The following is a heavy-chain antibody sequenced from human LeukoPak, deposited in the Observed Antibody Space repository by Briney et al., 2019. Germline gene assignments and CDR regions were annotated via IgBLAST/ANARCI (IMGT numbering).Heavy chain of an antibody. CDR1: GFTFSNYA. D-gene: IGHD4-17*01. CDR3: GRDPNGDYVGAFDF. CDR2: IRGSGGGT. Sequence: GGSLRLSCAASGFTFSNYAMTGVRLTPGKGLEGVSSIRGSGGGTSYADSAKGRFTMSRDNSKSTLYLQMNSLRAEDTALYYCGRDPNGDYVGAFDFWGQGTLVTVSS. J-gene: IGHJ3*01. V-gene: IGHV3-23*01.